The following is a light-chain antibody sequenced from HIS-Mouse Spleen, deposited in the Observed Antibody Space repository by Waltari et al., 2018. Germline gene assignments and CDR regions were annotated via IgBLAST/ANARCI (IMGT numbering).Light chain of an antibody. CDR1: SLRSYY. CDR3: NSRDSSGNPQV. J-gene: IGLJ2*01. Sequence: SSELTHDPAVSVALGQTVRITCQGDSLRSYYASWYQQKPGQAPVLVSDGTNNRPTGIPDRFSGSSSGNTASLTITGAQAEDEADYYCNSRDSSGNPQVFGGGTKLTVL. CDR2: GTN. V-gene: IGLV3-19*01.